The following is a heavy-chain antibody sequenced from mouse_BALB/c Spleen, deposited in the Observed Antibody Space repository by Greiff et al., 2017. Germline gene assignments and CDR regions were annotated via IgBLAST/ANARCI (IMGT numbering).Heavy chain of an antibody. CDR3: AIAYYGNYGEGLDY. Sequence: QVQLQQSGPGLVAPSQCLSITCTASGFSLTSYGVHWVRQPPGKGLEWLGVIWAGGSTNYNTDLMSRLSTGKVNSETQVFLKMISLHTADTAMYYCAIAYYGNYGEGLDYWGQGTLVTVSA. D-gene: IGHD2-10*01. J-gene: IGHJ3*01. CDR2: IWAGGST. CDR1: GFSLTSYG. V-gene: IGHV2-9*02.